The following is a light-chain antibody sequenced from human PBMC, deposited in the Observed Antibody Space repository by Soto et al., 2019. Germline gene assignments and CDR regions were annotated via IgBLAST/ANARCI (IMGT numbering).Light chain of an antibody. Sequence: QSALTQPASVSGSPGQSITISCTGTSSDVGGYNSVSWFQQHPSKAPKLIIYEVSHRPSGVSIRFSGSKSGNTASLTISGLQADDEAGYYCNACRHSTTLVFGTGTKLTVL. CDR2: EVS. CDR3: NACRHSTTLV. J-gene: IGLJ1*01. CDR1: SSDVGGYNS. V-gene: IGLV2-14*01.